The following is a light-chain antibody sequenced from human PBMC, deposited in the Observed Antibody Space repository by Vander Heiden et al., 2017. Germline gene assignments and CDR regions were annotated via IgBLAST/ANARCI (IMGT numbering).Light chain of an antibody. CDR2: DAS. CDR3: QLRGRWPAT. Sequence: EIVLTQFPATLSSFSGERVTLSCRASQSGSAYLAWYQQKPGQAPRLLMYDASNRAAGIPARFSGSGSGTDFTLTISSLEPEDFADYYCQLRGRWPATFGGGTKVEI. J-gene: IGKJ4*01. CDR1: QSGSAY. V-gene: IGKV3-11*01.